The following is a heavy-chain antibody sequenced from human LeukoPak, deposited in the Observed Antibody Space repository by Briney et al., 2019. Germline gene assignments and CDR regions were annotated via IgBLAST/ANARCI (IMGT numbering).Heavy chain of an antibody. Sequence: GGSLRLSCAASGFTFSSYSMNWVRQAPWKGLEWVANIKQDGSEKYYVDSMKGRFTISRDNAKNSLYLQMNSLRAEDTAVYYCAREGRYYGSGDYFDYWGQGTLVTVSS. CDR1: GFTFSSYS. J-gene: IGHJ4*02. D-gene: IGHD3-10*01. CDR3: AREGRYYGSGDYFDY. CDR2: IKQDGSEK. V-gene: IGHV3-7*03.